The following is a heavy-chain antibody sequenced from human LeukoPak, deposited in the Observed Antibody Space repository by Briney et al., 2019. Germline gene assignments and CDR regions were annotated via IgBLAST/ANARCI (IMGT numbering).Heavy chain of an antibody. CDR3: ATASAITSPGTFQH. V-gene: IGHV3-33*01. D-gene: IGHD1-1*01. Sequence: GGSLRLSCAASGFTFSNYGMHWVRQAPGKGLEWVAVIWYDGSTELYADSVKGRFTISRDNSKNTLYLQMNSLRAEDTAVYYCATASAITSPGTFQHWGQGTLVTVSS. CDR2: IWYDGSTE. J-gene: IGHJ1*01. CDR1: GFTFSNYG.